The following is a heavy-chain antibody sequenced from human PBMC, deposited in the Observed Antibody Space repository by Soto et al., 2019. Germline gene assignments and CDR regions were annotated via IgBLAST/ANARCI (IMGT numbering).Heavy chain of an antibody. J-gene: IGHJ4*02. Sequence: EVQLVESGGGLVQPGGSLRLSCAASGFTFSSYSMNWVPQAPGKGLEWVSYISSSSSTIYYADSVKGRFTISRDNAKNSLDLQMNSLRAEDTAVYYCAKANYYGSPGDFDYWGQGTLVTVSS. CDR2: ISSSSSTI. V-gene: IGHV3-48*01. CDR1: GFTFSSYS. CDR3: AKANYYGSPGDFDY. D-gene: IGHD3-10*01.